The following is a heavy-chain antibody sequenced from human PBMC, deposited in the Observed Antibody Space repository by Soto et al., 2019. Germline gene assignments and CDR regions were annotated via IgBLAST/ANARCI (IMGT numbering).Heavy chain of an antibody. CDR3: ARGLVGVLRYFDWLLPLDY. V-gene: IGHV1-69*13. D-gene: IGHD3-9*01. CDR1: GGTFSSYA. CDR2: IIPIFGTA. J-gene: IGHJ4*02. Sequence: SVKVSCKASGGTFSSYAISWVRQAPGQGLEWMGGIIPIFGTASYAQKFQGRVTITADESTSTAYMELSSLRSEDTAVYYCARGLVGVLRYFDWLLPLDYWGQGTLVTVSS.